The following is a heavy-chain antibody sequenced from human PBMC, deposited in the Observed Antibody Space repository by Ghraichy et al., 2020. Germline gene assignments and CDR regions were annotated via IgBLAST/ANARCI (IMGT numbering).Heavy chain of an antibody. CDR1: GASISSRYW. D-gene: IGHD4-11*01. CDR2: IFPSGTT. J-gene: IGHJ4*01. V-gene: IGHV4-4*02. Sequence: SETLSLTCAVSGASISSRYWWNWVRQPPGKGLEWIGEIFPSGTTHYNPSLESRVTISVDKSKNQFSLRLTSVTAADTAVYYCARFDLYSTYSYFDYWGRGSLVTVSS. CDR3: ARFDLYSTYSYFDY.